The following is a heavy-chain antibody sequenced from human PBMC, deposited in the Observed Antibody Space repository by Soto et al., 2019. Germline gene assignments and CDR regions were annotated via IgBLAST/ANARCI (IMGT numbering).Heavy chain of an antibody. CDR1: VFTFSSYA. Sequence: WGSLRVSWATSVFTFSSYAMHWVGQAPGRGPEWAEVISDDGSNKYYADSVKGRFTISIDNSKNTLYLQMNSLRAEDTAVYYCARCTRYCSGGSCYFPPGYSYYYGMDVWGQGTTVTVSS. J-gene: IGHJ6*02. D-gene: IGHD2-15*01. CDR2: ISDDGSNK. V-gene: IGHV3-30*03. CDR3: ARCTRYCSGGSCYFPPGYSYYYGMDV.